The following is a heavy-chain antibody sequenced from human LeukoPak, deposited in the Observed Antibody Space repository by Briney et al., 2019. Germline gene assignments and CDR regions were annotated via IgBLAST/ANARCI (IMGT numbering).Heavy chain of an antibody. J-gene: IGHJ4*02. CDR1: GGSISSGDYY. V-gene: IGHV4-30-4*01. CDR3: ARGGSHDYGDYVYFY. D-gene: IGHD4-17*01. CDR2: IYYSGST. Sequence: PSETLSLTCTVSGGSISSGDYYWRWIRQPPGKGLEWIGYIYYSGSTHYNPSLKSRVTISVDTSKNQFSLKLSSVTAADTAVYYCARGGSHDYGDYVYFYWGQGTLVTVSS.